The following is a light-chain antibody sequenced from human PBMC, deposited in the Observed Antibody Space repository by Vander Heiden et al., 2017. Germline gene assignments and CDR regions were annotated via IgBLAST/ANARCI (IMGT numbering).Light chain of an antibody. CDR2: GAS. J-gene: IGKJ1*01. CDR1: QSLSGH. CDR3: QQYDKWPLT. Sequence: EIVMTQSPATLSVSPGERATVSCRASQSLSGHLAWYQQTSGQAPRLLIHGASTRAAGIQARFSGSGSGTEFSLTISGLQSEDFAVYFCQQYDKWPLTFGQGTRVEIK. V-gene: IGKV3-15*01.